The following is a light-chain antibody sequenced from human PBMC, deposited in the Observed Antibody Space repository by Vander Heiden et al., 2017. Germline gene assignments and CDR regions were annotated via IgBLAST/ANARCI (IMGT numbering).Light chain of an antibody. V-gene: IGLV2-14*03. Sequence: QSPRTQPAPVSGSPGQSIAISCSATSSDIGAYNYVSWYHQHPGKAPTLMIYDVSSRPSGVFALFSGSKSGSTASLTISGLQAEDEADYYCSSYTSSSILEVFGTGTKVTVL. CDR1: SSDIGAYNY. J-gene: IGLJ1*01. CDR3: SSYTSSSILEV. CDR2: DVS.